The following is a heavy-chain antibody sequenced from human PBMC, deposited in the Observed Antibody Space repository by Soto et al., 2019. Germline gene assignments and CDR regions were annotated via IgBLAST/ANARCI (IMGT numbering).Heavy chain of an antibody. CDR3: ARVFHYYGSGTYYTFDY. J-gene: IGHJ4*02. V-gene: IGHV4-30-4*01. Sequence: TLSLTCTVSGRSISSGDHYWSWIRHPPGKGLEWIGYIYYSGSTYYNPSLKSRVNISLDTSKNQFSLKLSSVTAADTAVYYCARVFHYYGSGTYYTFDYWGQGTLVSVSS. D-gene: IGHD3-10*01. CDR1: GRSISSGDHY. CDR2: IYYSGST.